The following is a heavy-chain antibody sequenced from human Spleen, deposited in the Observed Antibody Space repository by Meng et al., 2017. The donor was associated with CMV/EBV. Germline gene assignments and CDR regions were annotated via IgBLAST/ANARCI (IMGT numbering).Heavy chain of an antibody. CDR3: ASTTTYYYGSGSYPDV. CDR2: INQDGSEK. J-gene: IGHJ6*02. V-gene: IGHV3-7*03. Sequence: GESLKISCEASGFTFRSYSMNWVRQAPGKGLEWVANINQDGSEKYYVDSVKGRFTISRDNAKNSLYLQMNSLRTEDTAVYYCASTTTYYYGSGSYPDVWGQGTTVTVSS. CDR1: GFTFRSYS. D-gene: IGHD3-10*01.